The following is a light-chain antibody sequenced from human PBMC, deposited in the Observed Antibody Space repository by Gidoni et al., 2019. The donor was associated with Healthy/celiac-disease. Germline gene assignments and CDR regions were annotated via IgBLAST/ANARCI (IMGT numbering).Light chain of an antibody. J-gene: IGKJ2*01. CDR2: GAS. CDR1: QSVSSSC. CDR3: QQHGSSPPYT. V-gene: IGKV3-20*01. Sequence: DIVLTQSPGTLSLSPGERATLSCRASQSVSSSCLPWYQQNPGHAPRSLIYGASSRTTGIPDRSSGSRAWTDFTLTISRRVPEDVAVDYCQQHGSSPPYTFGQGTKLEIK.